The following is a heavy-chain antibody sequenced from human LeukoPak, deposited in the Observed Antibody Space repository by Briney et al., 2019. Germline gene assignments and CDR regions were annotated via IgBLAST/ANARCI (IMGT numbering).Heavy chain of an antibody. Sequence: PGGSLRLSCAASGFTFNTYVMSWVRQAPGKGLEWVSTISGSGGRSYYADSLKGRFTISRDNSKNTLYLQMNSLRAEDTAVYYCAKADDYYDSSGYVHWGQGTLVTVSS. CDR2: ISGSGGRS. CDR3: AKADDYYDSSGYVH. J-gene: IGHJ4*02. CDR1: GFTFNTYV. V-gene: IGHV3-23*01. D-gene: IGHD3-22*01.